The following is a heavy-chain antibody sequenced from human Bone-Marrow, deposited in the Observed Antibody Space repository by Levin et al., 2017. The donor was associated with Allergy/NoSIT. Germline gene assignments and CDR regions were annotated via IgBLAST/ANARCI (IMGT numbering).Heavy chain of an antibody. CDR2: ISSSGSTI. V-gene: IGHV3-48*03. J-gene: IGHJ4*02. Sequence: GGSLRLSCAASGFTFSSYEMNWVRQAPGKGLEWVSYISSSGSTIYYADSVKGRFTISRDNAKNSLYLQMNSLRAEDTAVYYCAGIVATMLDYWGQGTLVTVSS. D-gene: IGHD5-12*01. CDR1: GFTFSSYE. CDR3: AGIVATMLDY.